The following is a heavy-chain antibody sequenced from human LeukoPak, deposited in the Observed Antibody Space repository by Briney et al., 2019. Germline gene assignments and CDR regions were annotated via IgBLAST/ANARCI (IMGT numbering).Heavy chain of an antibody. J-gene: IGHJ6*02. D-gene: IGHD4-17*01. CDR1: GFTFSSYW. Sequence: GGSLRLSCAASGFTFSSYWMHWVRQAPGRGLEWVSSISSSSSYIYYADSVKGRFTISRDNAKNSLSLQMNSLRAEDTAVYYCTTEKNYGDYNAYGMDVWGQGTTVIVSS. CDR2: ISSSSSYI. V-gene: IGHV3-21*01. CDR3: TTEKNYGDYNAYGMDV.